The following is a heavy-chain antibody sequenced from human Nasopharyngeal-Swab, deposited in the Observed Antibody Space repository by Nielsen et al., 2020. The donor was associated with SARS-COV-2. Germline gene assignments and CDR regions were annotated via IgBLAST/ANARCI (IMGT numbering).Heavy chain of an antibody. CDR2: IKQDGSEK. J-gene: IGHJ4*02. CDR1: GLTFSNYW. D-gene: IGHD3-22*01. CDR3: ASHLSYYDRSGYFSEGFDY. V-gene: IGHV3-7*01. Sequence: AGSLRLSCAASGLTFSNYWMSWVRQAPGKGLGWVANIKQDGSEKYYLDSVRGRFTISRDNAKNSLFLQMNSLRAEDTAVYYCASHLSYYDRSGYFSEGFDYWGQGTLVTVSS.